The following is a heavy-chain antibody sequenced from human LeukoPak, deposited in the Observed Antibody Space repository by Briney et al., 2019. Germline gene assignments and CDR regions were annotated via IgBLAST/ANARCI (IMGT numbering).Heavy chain of an antibody. J-gene: IGHJ3*02. D-gene: IGHD3-3*01. V-gene: IGHV6-1*01. CDR1: GDSVSANGAA. Sequence: PSQTLSLTCAISGDSVSANGAAWNWIRQSPSRGLEWLGRTYYRSKWYNDYAVSVKSRITINPDTSKNQFSLQLNSVTPEDTAVYYCARVPYYDFQADAFDIWGQGTMVTVSP. CDR2: TYYRSKWYN. CDR3: ARVPYYDFQADAFDI.